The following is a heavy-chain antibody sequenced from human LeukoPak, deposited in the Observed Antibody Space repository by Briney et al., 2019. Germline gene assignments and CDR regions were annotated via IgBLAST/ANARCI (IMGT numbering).Heavy chain of an antibody. Sequence: GASVKVSCKASGFTFTSSAMQWVRQARGQRLEWIGWIVVGSGNTNYAQKFQGRVTMTEDTSTDTAYMELSSLRSEDTAVYYCATDREYGDYVFDYWGQGTLVTVSS. CDR2: IVVGSGNT. D-gene: IGHD4-17*01. V-gene: IGHV1-58*02. CDR3: ATDREYGDYVFDY. J-gene: IGHJ4*02. CDR1: GFTFTSSA.